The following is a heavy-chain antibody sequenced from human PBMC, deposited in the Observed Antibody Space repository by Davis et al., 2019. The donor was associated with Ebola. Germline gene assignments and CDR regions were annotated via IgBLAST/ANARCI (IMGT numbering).Heavy chain of an antibody. CDR1: GYTFTSYG. J-gene: IGHJ6*03. V-gene: IGHV1-18*04. CDR3: ARVFNKPLRHYYYYMDV. D-gene: IGHD3-3*01. CDR2: ISAYNGNT. Sequence: ASVKVSCKASGYTFTSYGISWVRQAPGQGLEWMGWISAYNGNTNYAQKLQGRVTMTTDTSTSTAYMELRSLRSDDTAVYYCARVFNKPLRHYYYYMDVWGKGTTVTVSS.